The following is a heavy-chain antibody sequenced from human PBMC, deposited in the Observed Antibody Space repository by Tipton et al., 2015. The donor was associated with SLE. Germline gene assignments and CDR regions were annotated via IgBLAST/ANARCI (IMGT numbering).Heavy chain of an antibody. V-gene: IGHV4-39*07. Sequence: LRLSCTVSGGSISTTPYFWGWIRQPPGKGLEWIGSIYYSGSTYYDPSLKSRVTISLDTSKNQFSLKLTSVTAADTAVYYCARSQGGNYIFYSYGMDVWGQGTTVTVSS. CDR1: GGSISTTPYF. CDR3: ARSQGGNYIFYSYGMDV. D-gene: IGHD4-11*01. CDR2: IYYSGST. J-gene: IGHJ6*02.